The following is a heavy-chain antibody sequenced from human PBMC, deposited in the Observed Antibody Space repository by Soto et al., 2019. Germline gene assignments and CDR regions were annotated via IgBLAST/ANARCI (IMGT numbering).Heavy chain of an antibody. V-gene: IGHV3-30*09. Sequence: GGSLRLSCRAFGFPFSTYTMHWVRQAPGKGLEWVAIISSDGKNKYYADSLKGRLDVFRDNSKDTLSLQINTLRTDDAATYYCATDPVTSLTPYHGFYYFGMHVWGQGTTVTVSS. CDR3: ATDPVTSLTPYHGFYYFGMHV. CDR1: GFPFSTYT. CDR2: ISSDGKNK. D-gene: IGHD2-2*01. J-gene: IGHJ6*02.